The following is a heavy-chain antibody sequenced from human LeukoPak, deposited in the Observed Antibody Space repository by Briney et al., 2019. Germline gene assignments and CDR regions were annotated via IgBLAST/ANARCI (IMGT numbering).Heavy chain of an antibody. CDR1: GFTFSSYS. Sequence: GGSLRLSCAASGFTFSSYSMNWVRQAPGKGLEWVSSISSSSSYIYYADSVKGRFTISRDNAKNSLYLQMNSLRAEDTAVYYCARDRFGGSSFYDAFDIWAKGQWSPSLQ. CDR2: ISSSSSYI. V-gene: IGHV3-21*01. J-gene: IGHJ3*02. D-gene: IGHD2-15*01. CDR3: ARDRFGGSSFYDAFDI.